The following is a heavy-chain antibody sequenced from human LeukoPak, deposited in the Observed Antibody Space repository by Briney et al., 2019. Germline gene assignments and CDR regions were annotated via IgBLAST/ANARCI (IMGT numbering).Heavy chain of an antibody. V-gene: IGHV4-34*01. Sequence: SETLSHTCAVYGGSFSGYYWSWIRQPPGKGLEWIGEINHSGSTNYNPSLKSRVTISVDTSKNQFSLKLSSVTAADTAVYYCARATTYCSSTSCLEMATRGADFDYWGQGTLVTVSS. D-gene: IGHD2-2*01. CDR3: ARATTYCSSTSCLEMATRGADFDY. CDR2: INHSGST. CDR1: GGSFSGYY. J-gene: IGHJ4*02.